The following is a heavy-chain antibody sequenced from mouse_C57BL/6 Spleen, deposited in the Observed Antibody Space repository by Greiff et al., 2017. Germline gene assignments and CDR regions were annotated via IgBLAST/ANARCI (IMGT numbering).Heavy chain of an antibody. Sequence: VQLQQSGAELVRPGASVTLSCKASGSTFTDYEMHWVKQTPVHVLEWIGAIDPETGGTAYNQKFKGKAILTADKSSRTAYMELRSLTSEDSAVYYCTRSALRGYFDVWGTGTTVTVSS. CDR2: IDPETGGT. V-gene: IGHV1-15*01. CDR3: TRSALRGYFDV. J-gene: IGHJ1*03. CDR1: GSTFTDYE.